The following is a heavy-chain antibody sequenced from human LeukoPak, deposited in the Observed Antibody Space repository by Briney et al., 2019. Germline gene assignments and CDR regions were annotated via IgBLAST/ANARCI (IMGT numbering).Heavy chain of an antibody. D-gene: IGHD6-19*01. CDR2: INPNSGGT. CDR1: GYTFIGYY. V-gene: IGHV1-2*02. J-gene: IGHJ4*02. Sequence: ASVKVSCKASGYTFIGYYMHWVRQAPGQGLEWMGWINPNSGGTNYAQKFQGRVTMTRDTSISTAYMELSRLRSDDTAVYYCASAGYSSGWYGFDYWGQGTLVTVSS. CDR3: ASAGYSSGWYGFDY.